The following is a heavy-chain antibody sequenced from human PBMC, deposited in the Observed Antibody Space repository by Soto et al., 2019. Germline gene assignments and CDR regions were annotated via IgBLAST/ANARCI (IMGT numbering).Heavy chain of an antibody. V-gene: IGHV1-18*01. CDR1: GYTFTSYG. CDR3: ASSGKSRRITIFGVVPTGSGAFDI. D-gene: IGHD3-3*01. Sequence: ASVKVSCKASGYTFTSYGISWVRQAPGQGLEWMGWISAYNGNTNYAQKLQGRVTMTTDTSTSTAYMELRSLRSDDTAVYYCASSGKSRRITIFGVVPTGSGAFDIWGQGTMVTVSS. CDR2: ISAYNGNT. J-gene: IGHJ3*02.